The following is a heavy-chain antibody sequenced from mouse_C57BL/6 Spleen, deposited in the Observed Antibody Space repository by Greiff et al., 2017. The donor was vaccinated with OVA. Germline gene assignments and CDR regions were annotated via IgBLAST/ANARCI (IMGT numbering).Heavy chain of an antibody. CDR2: ISSGGDYI. D-gene: IGHD2-5*01. CDR1: GFTFSSYA. J-gene: IGHJ1*03. V-gene: IGHV5-9-1*02. Sequence: EVKLVESGEGLVKPGGSLKLSCAASGFTFSSYAMSWVRQTPEKRLEWVAYISSGGDYIYYADTVKGRFTISRDNARNTLYLQMSSLKSEDTAMYYCTRENYSNWRYFDVWGTETTVTVSS. CDR3: TRENYSNWRYFDV.